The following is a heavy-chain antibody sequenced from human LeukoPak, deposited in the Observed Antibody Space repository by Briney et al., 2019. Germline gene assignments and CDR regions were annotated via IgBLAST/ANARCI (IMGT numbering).Heavy chain of an antibody. J-gene: IGHJ4*02. V-gene: IGHV3-7*01. Sequence: GGSLRLSCAASGFSFSNYWMSWVRQAPGKGLEWVANIKQDGSEKYYVDSVKGRFTISRDNAKNSLYLQMNSLRAEDTAVYYCARVAGDYWGQGTLVTVSS. CDR2: IKQDGSEK. CDR1: GFSFSNYW. CDR3: ARVAGDY. D-gene: IGHD6-25*01.